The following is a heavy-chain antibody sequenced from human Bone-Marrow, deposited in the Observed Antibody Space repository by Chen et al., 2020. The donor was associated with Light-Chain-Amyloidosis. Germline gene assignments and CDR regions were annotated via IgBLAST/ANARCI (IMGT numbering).Heavy chain of an antibody. V-gene: IGHV5-51*01. CDR1: GYTFPNYW. CDR3: ARRRDGYNFDY. D-gene: IGHD5-12*01. CDR2: IYPDDADA. Sequence: EVQLEQSGPEVKKPGESLKLSCKGSGYTFPNYWIGWVRQMPGKGLEWMGVIYPDDADARYSPSFEGQVTNSADKSITTAYLQWRSLKASDTAMYYCARRRDGYNFDYWGQGTLVTVSS. J-gene: IGHJ4*02.